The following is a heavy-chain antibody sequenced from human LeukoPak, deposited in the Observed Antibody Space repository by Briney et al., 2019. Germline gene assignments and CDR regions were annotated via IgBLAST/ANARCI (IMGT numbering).Heavy chain of an antibody. D-gene: IGHD2-21*02. CDR3: ARSRRCGGDCYSRAFDI. V-gene: IGHV3-13*01. Sequence: GGSLRLSCAASGFTFSSYDMHWVRQATGKGLEWVSAIGTAGDTYYPGSVKGRFTTSRENAKNSLYLQMNSLRAGDTAVYYCARSRRCGGDCYSRAFDIWGQGTMVTVSS. CDR2: IGTAGDT. CDR1: GFTFSSYD. J-gene: IGHJ3*02.